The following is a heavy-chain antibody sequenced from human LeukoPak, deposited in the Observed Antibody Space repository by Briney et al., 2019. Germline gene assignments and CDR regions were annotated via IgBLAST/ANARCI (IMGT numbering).Heavy chain of an antibody. D-gene: IGHD6-25*01. J-gene: IGHJ6*03. CDR1: GFTFSSRDW. V-gene: IGHV3-7*01. Sequence: QAGGSLRLSCVASGFTFSSRDWMTWVRQAPGKGLEWVANIKQDGSEKNYVDSVKGRFTISRDNAKNSVDLQMNSLRVEDTAVYYCARVVAAGTGIFVNFYYSMDIWGKGTTVTISS. CDR3: ARVVAAGTGIFVNFYYSMDI. CDR2: IKQDGSEK.